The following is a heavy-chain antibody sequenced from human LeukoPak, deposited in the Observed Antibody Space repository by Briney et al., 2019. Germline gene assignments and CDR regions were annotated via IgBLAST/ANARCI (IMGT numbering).Heavy chain of an antibody. CDR3: ATVTRGTTLDH. J-gene: IGHJ5*02. D-gene: IGHD4-23*01. V-gene: IGHV1-3*01. CDR2: INAGNGDT. CDR1: GYNFTRHA. Sequence: GASVKVSCKASGYNFTRHAIHWVRQAPGQRLEWMGWINAGNGDTKYSQKFQGRVTFTGDTSASTAYMELSSLKSEDTAVYYCATVTRGTTLDHWGQGTLVTVSS.